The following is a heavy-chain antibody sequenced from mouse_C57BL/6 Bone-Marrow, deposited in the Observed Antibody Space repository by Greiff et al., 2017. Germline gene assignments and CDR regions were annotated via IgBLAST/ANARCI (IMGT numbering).Heavy chain of an antibody. Sequence: QVQLKQSGAELVKPGASVKMSCKASGYTFTTYPIEWMKQSHGKSLEWIGNFHPYNDDTKYNEKCKGKANLNVEKSSRTVYLARSRLTSDDSAFYYWAIYYYGSSYSAMDYWGQGTSVTVSS. CDR2: FHPYNDDT. J-gene: IGHJ4*01. CDR1: GYTFTTYP. V-gene: IGHV1-47*01. D-gene: IGHD1-1*01. CDR3: AIYYYGSSYSAMDY.